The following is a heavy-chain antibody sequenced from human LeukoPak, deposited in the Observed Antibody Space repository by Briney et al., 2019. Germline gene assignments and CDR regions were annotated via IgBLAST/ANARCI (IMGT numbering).Heavy chain of an antibody. Sequence: SETLSLTCTVSGGSISSYYWSWIRQPPGKGLEWIGYIYYSGSTNYNPSLKSRVTISVDTSKNQFSLKLSSVTAADTAVYYCVRLPGELLRTYYYYYMDVWGKGTTVTVSS. V-gene: IGHV4-59*08. J-gene: IGHJ6*03. CDR3: VRLPGELLRTYYYYYMDV. CDR1: GGSISSYY. D-gene: IGHD1-26*01. CDR2: IYYSGST.